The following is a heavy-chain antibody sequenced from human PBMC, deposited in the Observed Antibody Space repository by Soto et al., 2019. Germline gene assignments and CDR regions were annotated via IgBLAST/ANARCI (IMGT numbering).Heavy chain of an antibody. V-gene: IGHV1-3*01. Sequence: ASVKVSCKTSGYPFPSFEVHWIRQAPGQRPEWMGGISNAGSGNTKYSQKFQDRLTITGDKRATTVYMALSSLTSEDTATYYCARESNHYQDFFQNWGQGTQVTVSS. CDR3: ARESNHYQDFFQN. D-gene: IGHD2-2*01. CDR2: ISNAGSGNT. J-gene: IGHJ4*02. CDR1: GYPFPSFE.